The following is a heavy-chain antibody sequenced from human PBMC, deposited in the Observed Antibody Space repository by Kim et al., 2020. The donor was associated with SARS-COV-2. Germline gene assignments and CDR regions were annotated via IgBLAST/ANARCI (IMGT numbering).Heavy chain of an antibody. CDR3: AKVTSGSSGWFEYFQH. CDR1: GFTFNSYA. V-gene: IGHV3-23*01. J-gene: IGHJ1*01. Sequence: GGSLRLSCAASGFTFNSYAMSWVRQAPGKGLEWVSGIRDSGGSTKYAESVKGRFSISRDNSKNTLYLQMDSLRAEDTAVYYCAKVTSGSSGWFEYFQHWGKGTLVTVSS. CDR2: IRDSGGST. D-gene: IGHD6-19*01.